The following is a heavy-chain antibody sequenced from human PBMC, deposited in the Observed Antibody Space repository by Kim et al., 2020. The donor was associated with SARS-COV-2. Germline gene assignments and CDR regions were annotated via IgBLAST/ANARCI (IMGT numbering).Heavy chain of an antibody. CDR3: ARSLWDLGSGSYGDY. CDR1: GYSFTSYW. V-gene: IGHV5-10-1*01. Sequence: GESLKISCKGSGYSFTSYWISWVRQMPGKGLEWMGRIDPSDSYTNYSPSFQGHVTISADKSISTAYLQWSSLKASDTAMYYCARSLWDLGSGSYGDYWGQGTLVTVSS. J-gene: IGHJ4*02. CDR2: IDPSDSYT. D-gene: IGHD3-10*01.